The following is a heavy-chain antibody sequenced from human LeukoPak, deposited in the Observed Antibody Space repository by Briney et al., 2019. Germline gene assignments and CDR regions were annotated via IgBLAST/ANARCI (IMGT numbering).Heavy chain of an antibody. CDR1: GGTFSSYA. Sequence: ASVKVSCKASGGTFSSYAISWVRQAPGQGREWMGGIIPIFGTANYAQKFQGRVTITTDESTSTAYMELSSLRSEDTAVYYCAREVVVNDFHYWGQGTLVAVSS. CDR3: AREVVVNDFHY. V-gene: IGHV1-69*05. CDR2: IIPIFGTA. D-gene: IGHD3-22*01. J-gene: IGHJ4*02.